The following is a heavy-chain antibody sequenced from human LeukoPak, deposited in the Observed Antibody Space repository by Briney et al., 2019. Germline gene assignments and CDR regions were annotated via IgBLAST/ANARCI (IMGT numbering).Heavy chain of an antibody. CDR2: IKSDGSAT. CDR3: ARAYGPDY. CDR1: GFTFSSYW. J-gene: IGHJ4*02. V-gene: IGHV3-74*01. D-gene: IGHD4-17*01. Sequence: PGGSLRLSCAASGFTFSSYWMHWVRQAPGKGLVWVSRIKSDGSATSYADSVKGRFTISRDNAKNTLYLQMNSPRAEDTGLYYCARAYGPDYWGQGTLVTVSS.